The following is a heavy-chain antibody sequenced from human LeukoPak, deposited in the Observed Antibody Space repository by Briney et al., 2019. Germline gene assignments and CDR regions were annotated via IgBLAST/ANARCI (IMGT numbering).Heavy chain of an antibody. CDR2: ISSSGSTI. V-gene: IGHV3-48*03. CDR1: GFTSSSYE. CDR3: ARVADYYYGMDV. Sequence: PGGSLRLSCAASGFTSSSYEMNWVRQAPGKGLEWVSYISSSGSTIYYADSVKGRFTISRDNAKNSLYLQMNSLRAEDTAVYYCARVADYYYGMDVWGQGTTVTVSS. J-gene: IGHJ6*02.